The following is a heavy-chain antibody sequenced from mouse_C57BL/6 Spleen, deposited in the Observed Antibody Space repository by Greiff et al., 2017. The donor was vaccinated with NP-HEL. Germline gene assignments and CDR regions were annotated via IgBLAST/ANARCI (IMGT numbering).Heavy chain of an antibody. J-gene: IGHJ4*01. Sequence: DVHLVESGEGLVKPGGSLKLSCAASGFTFSSYAMSWVRQTPEKRLEWVAYISSGGDYIYYADTVKGRFTISRDNARNTLYLQMSSLKSEDTAMYYCTRDQTYDYDDYAMDYWGQGTSVTVSS. D-gene: IGHD2-4*01. CDR3: TRDQTYDYDDYAMDY. CDR2: ISSGGDYI. V-gene: IGHV5-9-1*02. CDR1: GFTFSSYA.